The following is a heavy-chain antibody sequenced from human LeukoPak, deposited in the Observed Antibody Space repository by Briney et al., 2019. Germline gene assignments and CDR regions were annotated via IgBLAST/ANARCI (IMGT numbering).Heavy chain of an antibody. CDR2: IYYSGST. CDR3: TRGTMMVGP. V-gene: IGHV4-39*07. D-gene: IGHD3-22*01. J-gene: IGHJ5*02. CDR1: GGSISSSSYY. Sequence: SETLSLTCTVSGGSISSSSYYWGWIRQPPGKGLEWIGSIYYSGSTTYNPSLKSRATISVDTSKNQFSLRLSSVTAADTAVYYCTRGTMMVGPWGQGTLVTVSS.